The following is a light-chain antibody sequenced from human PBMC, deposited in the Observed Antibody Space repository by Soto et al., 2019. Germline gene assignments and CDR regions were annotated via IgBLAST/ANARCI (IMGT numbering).Light chain of an antibody. V-gene: IGKV3-15*01. CDR3: QHYNNWPWT. CDR2: DTS. J-gene: IGKJ1*01. Sequence: ETVMTQSPATLSVSPGESATLSCRASHSVGSTLAWYQQKPGQAPRLLMYDTSTRATGIPARFSGSGSGTEFTLTISSLQSDDFAFYYCQHYNNWPWTVGQGTKVEVK. CDR1: HSVGST.